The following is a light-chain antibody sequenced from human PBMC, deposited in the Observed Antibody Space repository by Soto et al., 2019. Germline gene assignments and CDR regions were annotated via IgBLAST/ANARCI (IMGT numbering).Light chain of an antibody. J-gene: IGKJ1*01. Sequence: EIVLTQSPATLSVSPGERATLSCRARQSVFSSLAWYQQRPGQAPRLLIYGSATRATGIPDRFSGSGSGTEFTLTISSLQSEDSAVYYCQQYHSWPAFGQGTKVDI. CDR1: QSVFSS. CDR3: QQYHSWPA. V-gene: IGKV3-15*01. CDR2: GSA.